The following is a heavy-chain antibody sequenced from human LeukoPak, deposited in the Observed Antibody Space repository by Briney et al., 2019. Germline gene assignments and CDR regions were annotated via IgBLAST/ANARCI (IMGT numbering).Heavy chain of an antibody. V-gene: IGHV1-18*01. J-gene: IGHJ6*03. CDR1: GYTFTSYG. Sequence: ASVKVSFKASGYTFTSYGISWVRQAPGQGLEWMGWISAYSGNTNYAQKLQGRVTMTTDTSTSTAYMELRSLRSDDTAVYYCARDYRPNYYYYMDVWGKGTTVTVSS. CDR3: ARDYRPNYYYYMDV. CDR2: ISAYSGNT. D-gene: IGHD1-14*01.